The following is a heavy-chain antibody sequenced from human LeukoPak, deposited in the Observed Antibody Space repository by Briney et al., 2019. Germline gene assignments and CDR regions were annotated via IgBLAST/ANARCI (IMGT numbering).Heavy chain of an antibody. V-gene: IGHV5-51*01. J-gene: IGHJ4*02. CDR3: ARRRDLYSGSYYTFDY. CDR1: GYSFTTYW. D-gene: IGHD1-26*01. CDR2: IYPGDSDT. Sequence: GESLKISCKGSGYSFTTYWIGWVRQMPGKGLEWMGIIYPGDSDTRYSPSFQGQVTISADKSISTAYLQWSSLKASDTAMYYCARRRDLYSGSYYTFDYWGQGTLVTVSS.